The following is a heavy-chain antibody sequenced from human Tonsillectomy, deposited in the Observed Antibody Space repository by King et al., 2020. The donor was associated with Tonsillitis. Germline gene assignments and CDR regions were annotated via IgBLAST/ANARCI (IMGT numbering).Heavy chain of an antibody. D-gene: IGHD2-15*01. V-gene: IGHV4-39*07. J-gene: IGHJ4*02. CDR1: GGSISSSSYY. Sequence: QLQESGPGLVKPSETLSLTCTVSGGSISSSSYYWGWIRQPPGKGLEWIGYIYYTGSTYYNPSLKSRVTISVEMSKNQFSLKLSSVTAADTAVYYCARPYCSGGSCYFDYRGQGTLVTVSS. CDR2: IYYTGST. CDR3: ARPYCSGGSCYFDY.